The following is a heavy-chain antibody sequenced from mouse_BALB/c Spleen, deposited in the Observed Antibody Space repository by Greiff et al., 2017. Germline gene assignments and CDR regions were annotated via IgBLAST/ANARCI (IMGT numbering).Heavy chain of an antibody. J-gene: IGHJ4*01. CDR3: ARSLYGNYFYYYAMDD. CDR2: ISSGSSTI. Sequence: EVMLVESGGGLVQPGGSRKLSCAASGFTFSSFGMHWVRQAPEKGLEWVAYISSGSSTIYYADTVKGRFTISRDNPKNTLFLQMTSLRSEDTAMYYCARSLYGNYFYYYAMDDWGQGTSVTVSS. V-gene: IGHV5-17*02. CDR1: GFTFSSFG. D-gene: IGHD2-1*01.